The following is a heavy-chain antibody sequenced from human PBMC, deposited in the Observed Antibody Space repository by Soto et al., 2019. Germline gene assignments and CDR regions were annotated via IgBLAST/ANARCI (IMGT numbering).Heavy chain of an antibody. CDR2: ISAYNGNT. D-gene: IGHD3-22*01. J-gene: IGHJ4*02. Sequence: QVQLVQSGAEVKKPGASVKVSCKASGYTFTSYGISWVRQAPGQGLEWMGWISAYNGNTNYAQKLQGRVTMTTDTSTSTAYMELRSPRSDDTAVYYCARDPSYYDSSGYSFDYWGQGTLVTVSS. V-gene: IGHV1-18*01. CDR1: GYTFTSYG. CDR3: ARDPSYYDSSGYSFDY.